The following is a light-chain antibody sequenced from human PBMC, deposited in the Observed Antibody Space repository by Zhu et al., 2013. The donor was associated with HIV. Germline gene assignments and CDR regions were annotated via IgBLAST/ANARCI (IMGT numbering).Light chain of an antibody. J-gene: IGKJ5*01. CDR3: QQYNNWPPIT. CDR2: GAS. CDR1: QSVGSRY. V-gene: IGKV3-20*01. Sequence: ENVLTQSPGTLSLSPGERATLSCRASQSVGSRYLAWYQQKPGQAPRLLIYGASSRATGIPDRFSGSGSGTEFTLTISSLQSEDFGFYYCQQYNNWPPITFGQGTRLEIK.